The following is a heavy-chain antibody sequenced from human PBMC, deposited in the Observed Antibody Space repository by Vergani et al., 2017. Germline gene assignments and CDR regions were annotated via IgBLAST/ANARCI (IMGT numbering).Heavy chain of an antibody. CDR3: ARMDSPTTVAGPVDY. D-gene: IGHD6-19*01. V-gene: IGHV2-26*01. CDR2: IFSSDGK. J-gene: IGHJ4*02. Sequence: QVTLKESGPVLVKPTETLTLTCTVSGFSLSNARMGVSWTRQPPGKALEWLAHIFSSDGKSYNTSLKSRLTVSKDTSNSQVVLTITNMDPVDTATYCCARMDSPTTVAGPVDYWGQGIPVTVSS. CDR1: GFSLSNARMG.